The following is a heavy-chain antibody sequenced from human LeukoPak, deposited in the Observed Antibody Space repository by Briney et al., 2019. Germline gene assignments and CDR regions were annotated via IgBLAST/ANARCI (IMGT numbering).Heavy chain of an antibody. CDR1: GGSISSGDYY. CDR2: IYYSGST. J-gene: IGHJ5*02. V-gene: IGHV4-30-4*01. D-gene: IGHD3-22*01. CDR3: ARDQYYYDSSGYPRPSNWFDP. Sequence: SQTLSLTCTVSGGSISSGDYYWCWIRQPPGKGLEWIGYIYYSGSTYYNPSLKSRVTISVDTSKNQFSLELSSVTAADTAVYYCARDQYYYDSSGYPRPSNWFDPWGQGTLVTVSS.